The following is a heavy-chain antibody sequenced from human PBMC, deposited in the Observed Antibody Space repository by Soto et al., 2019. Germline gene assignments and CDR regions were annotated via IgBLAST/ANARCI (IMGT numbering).Heavy chain of an antibody. Sequence: SETLSLTCTVSGGSVSSGSYYWSWIRQPPGKGLEYIGYLYYSGSTNYNPSLKSRVTISVDTPKDQFSLKLTSVTAADTAIYYCARGQAFWTGYYRMPYYFDYWGQGTLVTVSS. J-gene: IGHJ4*02. CDR2: LYYSGST. CDR3: ARGQAFWTGYYRMPYYFDY. CDR1: GGSVSSGSYY. D-gene: IGHD3-3*01. V-gene: IGHV4-61*01.